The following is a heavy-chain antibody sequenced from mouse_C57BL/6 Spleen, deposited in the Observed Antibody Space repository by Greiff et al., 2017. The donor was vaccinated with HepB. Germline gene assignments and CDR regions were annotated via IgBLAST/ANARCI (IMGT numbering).Heavy chain of an antibody. D-gene: IGHD1-1*01. CDR2: ISSGGSYT. Sequence: EVQVVESGGDLVKPGGSLKLSCAASGFTFSSYGMSWVRQTPDKRLEWVATISSGGSYTYYPDSVKGRFTISRDNAKNTLYLQMSSLKSEDTAMYYCARRYYGSSYPFDDWGQGTTLTVSS. V-gene: IGHV5-6*01. CDR3: ARRYYGSSYPFDD. CDR1: GFTFSSYG. J-gene: IGHJ2*01.